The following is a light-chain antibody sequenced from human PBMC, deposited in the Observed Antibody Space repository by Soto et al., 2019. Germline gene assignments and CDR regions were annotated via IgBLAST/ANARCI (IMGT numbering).Light chain of an antibody. Sequence: VLTQPPSASGTPGQRGTISCSGSSSNIGSNYVYWYQQLPGTAPKLLIYRNNQRPSGVPDRFSGSKSGTSASLAISGLRSEDEADYYCAAWDDSLSEVFGGGTKLTVL. CDR2: RNN. CDR1: SSNIGSNY. J-gene: IGLJ3*02. V-gene: IGLV1-47*01. CDR3: AAWDDSLSEV.